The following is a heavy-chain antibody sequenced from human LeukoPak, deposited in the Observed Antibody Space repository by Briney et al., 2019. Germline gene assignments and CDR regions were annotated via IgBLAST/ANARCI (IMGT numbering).Heavy chain of an antibody. J-gene: IGHJ4*02. CDR1: GGTFSSYA. CDR3: TRVASYSSSWYYFDY. D-gene: IGHD6-13*01. Sequence: ASVKVSCKASGGTFSSYAISWVRQAPGQGLEWMGIINPSSSTTNYAQKFQGRVTMTRDTSTSTVFMELSSLRSEDTAVYYCTRVASYSSSWYYFDYWGQGTLVTASS. CDR2: INPSSSTT. V-gene: IGHV1-46*01.